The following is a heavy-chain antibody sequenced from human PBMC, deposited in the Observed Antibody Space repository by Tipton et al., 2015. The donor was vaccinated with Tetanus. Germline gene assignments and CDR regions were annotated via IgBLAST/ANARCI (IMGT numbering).Heavy chain of an antibody. V-gene: IGHV4-39*07. D-gene: IGHD3-3*01. CDR1: GGSISSTAYY. Sequence: LRLSCTVSGGSISSTAYYWGWIRQPPGQGLEWIGSVYYDASAYYNPSLKSRVTISIDTSKNQFSLKLSSVTAADTAVYYCARDSPYYDFWSGRIIADYYYYYGMDVWGQGTTVTVSS. J-gene: IGHJ6*02. CDR2: VYYDASA. CDR3: ARDSPYYDFWSGRIIADYYYYYGMDV.